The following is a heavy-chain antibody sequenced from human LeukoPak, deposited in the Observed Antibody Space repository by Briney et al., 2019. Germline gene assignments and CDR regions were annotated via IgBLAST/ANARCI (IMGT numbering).Heavy chain of an antibody. J-gene: IGHJ2*01. Sequence: GRSLRLSCAASGFTFSSYGMHWVRQAPGKGLEWVAVISYDGSNKYYADSVKGRFTISRDNSKNTLYLQMNSLRAEDTAVYYCAKPYGDYVGMLWYFDLWGRCTLVTVSS. CDR3: AKPYGDYVGMLWYFDL. D-gene: IGHD4-17*01. CDR2: ISYDGSNK. V-gene: IGHV3-30*18. CDR1: GFTFSSYG.